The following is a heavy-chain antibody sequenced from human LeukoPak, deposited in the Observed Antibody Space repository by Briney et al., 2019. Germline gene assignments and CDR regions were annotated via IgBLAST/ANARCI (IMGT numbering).Heavy chain of an antibody. CDR3: AKDPGTYNYDSSYYTG. V-gene: IGHV3-23*01. D-gene: IGHD3-22*01. CDR1: GFTFSSYW. J-gene: IGHJ4*02. Sequence: GGSLRLSCAASGFTFSSYWMHWVRQVPGKGLEWVSSISGHTGDTYYADSVKGRFTISRDNSKNTLYLQMNSLRAEDTAVYYCAKDPGTYNYDSSYYTGWGQGTLVTVSS. CDR2: ISGHTGDT.